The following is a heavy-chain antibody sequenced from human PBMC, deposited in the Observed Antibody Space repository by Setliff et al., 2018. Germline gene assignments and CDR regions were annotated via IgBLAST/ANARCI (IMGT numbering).Heavy chain of an antibody. Sequence: SETLAPTCAVYGGSFSTYNWIWIRQPPGKGLAWIGEINHSGSTNYNPSLKSRVTISVDTSKNQFSLKLRSVTAADTALYYCTVYNTGSPKDHYWGQGTPVTVSS. V-gene: IGHV4-34*01. CDR3: TVYNTGSPKDHY. CDR2: INHSGST. J-gene: IGHJ4*02. D-gene: IGHD2-8*02. CDR1: GGSFSTYN.